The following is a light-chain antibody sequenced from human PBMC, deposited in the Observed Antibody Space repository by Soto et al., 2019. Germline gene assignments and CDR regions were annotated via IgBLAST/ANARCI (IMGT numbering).Light chain of an antibody. Sequence: QSVLTQPPSVSGAPGQRVTISCTGSSTNIGAGYDVHWYQQLPGTAPKLLIYGNSNRPSGVPDRFSGSKSGTSASLAITGLQAEDEADYYGQSYDSRLTGSGVFGGGTQLTVL. V-gene: IGLV1-40*01. CDR3: QSYDSRLTGSGV. CDR1: STNIGAGYD. J-gene: IGLJ3*02. CDR2: GNS.